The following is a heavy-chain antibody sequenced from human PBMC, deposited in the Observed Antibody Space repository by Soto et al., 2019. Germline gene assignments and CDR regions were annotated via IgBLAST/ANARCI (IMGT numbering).Heavy chain of an antibody. V-gene: IGHV3-23*01. CDR1: GFTFSNYA. Sequence: PGGSLRLGCAVSGFTFSNYAMSWVRQAPGKGLEWVSGISGSGGGTYYADSVKGRFTISRDNSKNTLYLQMNSLRAEDTAVYYCAKEPELGPYWGQGTLVTVSS. J-gene: IGHJ4*02. CDR2: ISGSGGGT. D-gene: IGHD7-27*01. CDR3: AKEPELGPY.